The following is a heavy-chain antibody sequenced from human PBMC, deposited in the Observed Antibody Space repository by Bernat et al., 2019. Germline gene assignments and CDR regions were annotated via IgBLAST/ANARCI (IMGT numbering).Heavy chain of an antibody. CDR2: INHSGST. D-gene: IGHD2-2*01. Sequence: QVQLQESGPGLVKPSETLSLTCAVYGGSFSGYYWSWIRQPPGKGLEWIGEINHSGSTNYNPSLKSRVTISVDTSKNQFSLKLSSVTAADTAVYYCARGLRPLGYCSSTSCYGLGDVWGQGTTVTVSS. CDR3: ARGLRPLGYCSSTSCYGLGDV. CDR1: GGSFSGYY. V-gene: IGHV4-34*01. J-gene: IGHJ6*02.